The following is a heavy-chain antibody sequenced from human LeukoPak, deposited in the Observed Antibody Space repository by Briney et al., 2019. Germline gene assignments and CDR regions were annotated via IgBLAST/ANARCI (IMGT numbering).Heavy chain of an antibody. Sequence: GGSLRLSCAASGFTFSTYWMSWVRQAPGKGLEWVANIKQDGSEKYYVDSVKGRFTISRDNAKNSLYLQMNSLRAEDTAVYYCASQYSSSWYDSSYYYYYMDVWGKGTTVTVSS. D-gene: IGHD6-13*01. CDR3: ASQYSSSWYDSSYYYYYMDV. CDR2: IKQDGSEK. J-gene: IGHJ6*03. V-gene: IGHV3-7*01. CDR1: GFTFSTYW.